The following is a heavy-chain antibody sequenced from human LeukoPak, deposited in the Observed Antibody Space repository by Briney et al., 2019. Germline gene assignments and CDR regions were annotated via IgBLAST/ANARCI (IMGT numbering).Heavy chain of an antibody. CDR3: ARYYGSGSYSYGMDV. CDR2: ISVYNGNT. D-gene: IGHD3-10*01. Sequence: ASVNVSCKASGYIFTSHGISWVRQAPGQGLEWMGWISVYNGNTNYAQKFQGRVTMTTDTSTSTAYMELRSLRSDDTAVYYCARYYGSGSYSYGMDVWGQGTTVTVSS. CDR1: GYIFTSHG. V-gene: IGHV1-18*01. J-gene: IGHJ6*02.